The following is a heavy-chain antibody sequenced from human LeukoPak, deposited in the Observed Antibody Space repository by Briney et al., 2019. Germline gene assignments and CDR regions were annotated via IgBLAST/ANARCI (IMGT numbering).Heavy chain of an antibody. CDR1: GGSISSSSYY. Sequence: KPSETLSLTCTVSGGSISSSSYYWGWIRQPPGKGLEWIGSIYHSGSTYYNPSLKSRVTISVDTSKNQFSLKLSSVTAADTAVYYCARVSPSTYSNYRVFDYYMDVWGKGTTVTVSS. CDR2: IYHSGST. V-gene: IGHV4-39*07. CDR3: ARVSPSTYSNYRVFDYYMDV. J-gene: IGHJ6*03. D-gene: IGHD4-11*01.